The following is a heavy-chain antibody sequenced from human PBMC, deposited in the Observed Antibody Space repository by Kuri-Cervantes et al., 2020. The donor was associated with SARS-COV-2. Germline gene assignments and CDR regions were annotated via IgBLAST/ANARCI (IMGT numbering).Heavy chain of an antibody. CDR2: ISYDGSNK. J-gene: IGHJ6*03. CDR3: ARGFRNYDFWSGYRPNYYYYYMDV. Sequence: GESLKISCAASGFTFSSYAMHWVRQAPGKGLEWVAVISYDGSNKYYADSVKGRFTISRDNSKNTLYLQMNSLRAEDTAVYYCARGFRNYDFWSGYRPNYYYYYMDVWGKGTTVTVSS. CDR1: GFTFSSYA. V-gene: IGHV3-30-3*01. D-gene: IGHD3-3*01.